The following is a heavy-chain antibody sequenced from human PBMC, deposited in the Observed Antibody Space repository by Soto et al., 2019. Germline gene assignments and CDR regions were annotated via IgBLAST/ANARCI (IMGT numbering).Heavy chain of an antibody. CDR3: ARELTGTLTHSVFDY. V-gene: IGHV1-69*06. Sequence: QVQLVQSGAEVKKPGSSVKVSCKASGGTFSSYAISWVRQAPGQGLEWMGGIIPIFGTANYAQKFQGRVTITADKSTSTAYMELSSLRSEDTAVYYSARELTGTLTHSVFDYWGQGTLVTVSS. J-gene: IGHJ4*02. CDR1: GGTFSSYA. D-gene: IGHD7-27*01. CDR2: IIPIFGTA.